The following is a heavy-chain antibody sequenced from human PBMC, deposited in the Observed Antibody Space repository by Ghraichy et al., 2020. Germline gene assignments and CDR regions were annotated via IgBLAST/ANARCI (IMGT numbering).Heavy chain of an antibody. CDR2: INHSGST. CDR3: ARGTYYYGSGSSPDYYYGMDV. Sequence: GSLRLSCAVYGGSFSGYYWSWIRQPPGKGLEWIGEINHSGSTNYNPSLKSRVTISVDTSKNQFSLKLSSVTAADTAVYYCARGTYYYGSGSSPDYYYGMDVWGQGTTVTVSS. V-gene: IGHV4-34*01. J-gene: IGHJ6*02. CDR1: GGSFSGYY. D-gene: IGHD3-10*01.